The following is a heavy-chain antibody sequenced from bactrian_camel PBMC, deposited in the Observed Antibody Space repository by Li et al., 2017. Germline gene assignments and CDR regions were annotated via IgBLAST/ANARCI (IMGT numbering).Heavy chain of an antibody. CDR2: INRDGST. J-gene: IGHJ4*01. V-gene: IGHV3S53*01. Sequence: HVQLVESGGGSVQAGETLRLSCTYRSGFAFREPDMGWYRQAPGDECKLVSRINRDGSTYYADSVKGRFTISRDNAKLTVYLQMNSLKPEDTAMYSCNTLGFGSCERSTWGQGTQVTVS. D-gene: IGHD6*01. CDR3: NTLGFGSCERST. CDR1: GFAFREPD.